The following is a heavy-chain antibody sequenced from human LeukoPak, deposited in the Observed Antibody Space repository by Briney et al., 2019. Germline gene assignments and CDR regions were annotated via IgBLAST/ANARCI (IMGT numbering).Heavy chain of an antibody. D-gene: IGHD6-13*01. Sequence: ASVKVSCKASGYTFTSYGIGWVRQAPGQGLEWMGWISAYNGNTKYAHELQGRVSMTTDTSTSTAYMEVRSLRSDDTAVYYCARDHSSSGQLFDYWGQGTLVTVSS. CDR3: ARDHSSSGQLFDY. CDR2: ISAYNGNT. J-gene: IGHJ4*02. V-gene: IGHV1-18*01. CDR1: GYTFTSYG.